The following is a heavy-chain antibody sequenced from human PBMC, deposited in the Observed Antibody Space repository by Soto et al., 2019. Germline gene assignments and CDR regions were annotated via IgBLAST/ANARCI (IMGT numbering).Heavy chain of an antibody. CDR1: DGSIGSDY. Sequence: PSETLSLTCTVSDGSIGSDYWSWIRQPPGKGLEWLGNIDYSGSTNYNPSLKSRVTISVDTSKNQFSLKLSSVTAADTAVYYCARAKRIAAAALNWFDPWGQGTLVTVSS. V-gene: IGHV4-59*01. CDR3: ARAKRIAAAALNWFDP. J-gene: IGHJ5*02. CDR2: IDYSGST. D-gene: IGHD6-13*01.